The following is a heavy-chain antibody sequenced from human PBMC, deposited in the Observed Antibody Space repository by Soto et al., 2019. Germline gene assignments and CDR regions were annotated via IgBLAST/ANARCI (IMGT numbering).Heavy chain of an antibody. Sequence: ASETLSLTCTVSGGSMSSYYWSWIRQPAGKGLEWIGHIYTSGSTNYNPSLKSPVTMSVDTSKNQFSLKLSSVTAADTAVYYCARHIIDVGWFDPWGQGTLVTVSS. V-gene: IGHV4-4*07. CDR1: GGSMSSYY. CDR3: ARHIIDVGWFDP. J-gene: IGHJ5*02. CDR2: IYTSGST. D-gene: IGHD1-26*01.